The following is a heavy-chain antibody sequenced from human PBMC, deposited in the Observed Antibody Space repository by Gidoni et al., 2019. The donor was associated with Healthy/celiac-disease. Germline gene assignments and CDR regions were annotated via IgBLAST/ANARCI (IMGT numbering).Heavy chain of an antibody. D-gene: IGHD3-16*01. CDR3: ARVSFYETAEYACDI. CDR1: GGSISSGDYY. Sequence: GGSISSGDYYWSWIRQPPGKGLEWIGYIYYSGSTYYNPSLKSRVTISVDTSKNQFSLKLSSVTAADTAVYYCARVSFYETAEYACDIWGQGTMVTVSS. V-gene: IGHV4-30-4*01. J-gene: IGHJ3*02. CDR2: IYYSGST.